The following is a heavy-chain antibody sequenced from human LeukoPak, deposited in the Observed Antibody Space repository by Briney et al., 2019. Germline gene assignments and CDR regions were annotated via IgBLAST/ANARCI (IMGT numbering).Heavy chain of an antibody. CDR1: GFTFRSHA. Sequence: GGSLRLSCVGSGFTFRSHAMSWVRQAPEKGLEFVSGIYENGGTTYYADSVKGRFTISRDNSKNTLYLQMNSLRAEDTAVYYCAKGAYSYDDAFDIWGQGTMVTVSS. CDR3: AKGAYSYDDAFDI. V-gene: IGHV3-23*01. CDR2: IYENGGTT. J-gene: IGHJ3*02. D-gene: IGHD5-18*01.